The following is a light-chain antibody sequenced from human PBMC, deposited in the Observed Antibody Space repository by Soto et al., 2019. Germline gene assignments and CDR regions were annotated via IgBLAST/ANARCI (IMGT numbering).Light chain of an antibody. Sequence: DIQMTQSPSTLSASVGDRVTITCRASHSISSWLAWYQQKPGKAPKLLIYDASSLESGVPSRFSGSGSGTEFTLTISSLQPDDFATYYCQQYNSYSAYTFGQGTKLEIK. CDR1: HSISSW. CDR3: QQYNSYSAYT. J-gene: IGKJ2*01. CDR2: DAS. V-gene: IGKV1-5*01.